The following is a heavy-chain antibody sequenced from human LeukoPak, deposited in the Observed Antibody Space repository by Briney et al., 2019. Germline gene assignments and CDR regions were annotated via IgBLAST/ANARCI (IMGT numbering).Heavy chain of an antibody. CDR3: ARGGRRCSSTSCKYYFDY. D-gene: IGHD2-2*01. CDR1: GGTFSSYA. Sequence: SVKVSCKASGGTFSSYAISWVRQAPGQGLEWMGGIIPIFGTANYAQKFQGRVTITADESTSTAYMELSSLRSEDTAVYYCARGGRRCSSTSCKYYFDYWGQGTLVTVSS. V-gene: IGHV1-69*01. CDR2: IIPIFGTA. J-gene: IGHJ4*02.